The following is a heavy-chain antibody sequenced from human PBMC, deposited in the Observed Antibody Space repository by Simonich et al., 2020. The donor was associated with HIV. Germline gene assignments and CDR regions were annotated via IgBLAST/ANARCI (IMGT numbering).Heavy chain of an antibody. V-gene: IGHV3-7*01. Sequence: EVQLVESGGGLVQPGGSLRLSCVASGFTFSRYWMSWVRQAPGKGLEWVANIKLDGSDKYYVDSVKGRFTISRDNAKNSLYLQMNSLRAEDTAVYYCARQPYYYDSGGYYDYHYYMDVWGKGTTVTVSS. CDR3: ARQPYYYDSGGYYDYHYYMDV. CDR2: IKLDGSDK. J-gene: IGHJ6*03. CDR1: GFTFSRYW. D-gene: IGHD3-22*01.